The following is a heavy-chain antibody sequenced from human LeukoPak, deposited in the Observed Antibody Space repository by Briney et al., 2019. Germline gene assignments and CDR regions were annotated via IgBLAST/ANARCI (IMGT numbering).Heavy chain of an antibody. J-gene: IGHJ5*02. Sequence: GGSLRLSCAASGFTFSTYAMNWVRQAPGKGLEWMSYISGSGGTTYYADSVKGRFTISRDNAKNSLYLQMDSLRAEDTAVYYCARDLMVRGVTPFDLWGQGTLVTVSS. V-gene: IGHV3-48*03. CDR2: ISGSGGTT. CDR3: ARDLMVRGVTPFDL. D-gene: IGHD3-10*01. CDR1: GFTFSTYA.